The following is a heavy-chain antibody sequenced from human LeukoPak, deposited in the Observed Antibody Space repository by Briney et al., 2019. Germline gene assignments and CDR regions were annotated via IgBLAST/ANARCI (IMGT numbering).Heavy chain of an antibody. Sequence: GRSLRLSCAASGITLSDHYMSWIRQAPGKGPEWVSYITTGGRTMYYADSVRGRFTISGDNAKNSLYLQMNSLRADDTAVYFCARIHRSNWFDPWGQGTLVTVSS. J-gene: IGHJ5*02. V-gene: IGHV3-11*01. CDR1: GITLSDHY. CDR2: ITTGGRTM. CDR3: ARIHRSNWFDP. D-gene: IGHD5-18*01.